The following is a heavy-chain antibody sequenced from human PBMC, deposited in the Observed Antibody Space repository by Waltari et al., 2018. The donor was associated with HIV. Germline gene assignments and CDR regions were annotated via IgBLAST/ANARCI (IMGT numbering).Heavy chain of an antibody. D-gene: IGHD3-3*02. Sequence: QVQLQESDPGLVRPSETLSLTCSVFGASISGSYWSWIRQDVARKGNTAKKLVLLGRNYVGSRADYRVSLKPRLTISMDTSKNQVSLRVKFVTAADTGMYYCVQSTFLGVMPSDWFDPWGPGTLVTVSS. CDR3: VQSTFLGVMPSDWFDP. V-gene: IGHV4-4*07. CDR1: GASISGSY. J-gene: IGHJ5*02. CDR2: NYVGSRA.